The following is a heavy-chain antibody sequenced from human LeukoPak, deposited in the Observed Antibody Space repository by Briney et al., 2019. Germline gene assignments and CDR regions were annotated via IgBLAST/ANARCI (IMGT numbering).Heavy chain of an antibody. D-gene: IGHD6-19*01. CDR2: IIPIFGTA. V-gene: IGHV1-69*01. CDR1: GGTFSSYA. Sequence: SVKVSCKASGGTFSSYAISWVRQAPGQGLEWMEGIIPIFGTANYAQKFQGRVTITADESTSTAYMELSSLRSEDTAVYYCARGGIAVAGSFDYWGQGTLVTVSS. CDR3: ARGGIAVAGSFDY. J-gene: IGHJ4*02.